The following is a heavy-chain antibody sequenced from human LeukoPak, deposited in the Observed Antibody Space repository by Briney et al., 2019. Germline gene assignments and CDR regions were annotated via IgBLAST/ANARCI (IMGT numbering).Heavy chain of an antibody. V-gene: IGHV3-11*04. CDR3: ARTDDSSGYYYEFDY. CDR1: GFTFSDYY. D-gene: IGHD3-22*01. CDR2: ISSSGSTI. Sequence: GGSLRLSCAASGFTFSDYYMSWIRQAPGKGLEWVSYISSSGSTIYYADSVKGRFTISRDNAKNSLYLQMNSLRAEDTAVYYCARTDDSSGYYYEFDYWGQGTLVTVSS. J-gene: IGHJ4*02.